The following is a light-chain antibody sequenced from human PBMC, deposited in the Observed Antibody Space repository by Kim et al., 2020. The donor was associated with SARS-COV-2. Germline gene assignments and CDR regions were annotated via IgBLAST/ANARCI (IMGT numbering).Light chain of an antibody. CDR2: GAS. CDR1: QSISSD. J-gene: IGKJ4*01. V-gene: IGKV3-11*01. CDR3: QQHSNWPLT. Sequence: VSPGERATLSCRASQSISSDLAWYQQKPGQAPRLLIYGASNRATGIPARFSGSGSGTDFTLTISSLESEDFAVYYCQQHSNWPLTFGGGTKVDIK.